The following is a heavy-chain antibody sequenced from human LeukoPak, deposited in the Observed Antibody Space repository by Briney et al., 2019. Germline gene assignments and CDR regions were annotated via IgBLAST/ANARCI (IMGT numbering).Heavy chain of an antibody. V-gene: IGHV3-74*01. J-gene: IGHJ6*02. CDR1: GFTFSSFW. Sequence: GGSLILSCAASGFTFSSFWMHWVRQAPGKGLVWVSLTNSDGGTTNYADSVKGRFTISRDNAKSTLYLQMNSLRAEDTAVYYCAREVRTTIFGVVNTYGMDVWGQGTTVTVSS. CDR2: TNSDGGTT. CDR3: AREVRTTIFGVVNTYGMDV. D-gene: IGHD3-3*01.